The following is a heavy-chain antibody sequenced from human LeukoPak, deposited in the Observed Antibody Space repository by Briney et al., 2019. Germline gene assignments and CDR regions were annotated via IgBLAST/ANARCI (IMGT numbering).Heavy chain of an antibody. CDR3: ARWVGSKYYFDY. V-gene: IGHV1-2*02. CDR2: INPNSGGT. J-gene: IGHJ4*02. CDR1: GYTFTGYY. D-gene: IGHD4-11*01. Sequence: ASVKVSCKASGYTFTGYYMHWVRQAPGQGLEWMGWINPNSGGTNYAQMFQGRVTMTRDTSISTAYMELSRLRSDDTAVYYCARWVGSKYYFDYWGQGTLVTVSS.